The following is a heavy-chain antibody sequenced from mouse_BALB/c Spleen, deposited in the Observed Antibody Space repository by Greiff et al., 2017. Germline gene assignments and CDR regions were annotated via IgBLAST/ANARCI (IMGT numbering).Heavy chain of an antibody. Sequence: VQLKESGGDLVKPGGSLKLSCAASGFTFSSYGMSWVRQTPDKRLEWVATISSGGSYTYYPDSVKGRFTISRDNAKNTLYLQMSSLKSEDTAMYYCAKTFITTVPHWYFDVWGAGTTVTVSS. CDR1: GFTFSSYG. J-gene: IGHJ1*01. V-gene: IGHV5-6*01. D-gene: IGHD1-1*01. CDR2: ISSGGSYT. CDR3: AKTFITTVPHWYFDV.